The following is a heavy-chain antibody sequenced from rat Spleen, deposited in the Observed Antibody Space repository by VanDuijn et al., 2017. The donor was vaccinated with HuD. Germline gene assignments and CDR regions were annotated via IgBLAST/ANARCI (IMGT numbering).Heavy chain of an antibody. CDR1: GFTFNDYW. CDR3: ATDYFGGYVLDA. V-gene: IGHV5-31*01. J-gene: IGHJ4*01. Sequence: EVQLVESGGGLVQPGRSLTLSCVASGFTFNDYWMTWIRQSPGKGLEWIASISNTGRNTYYADSVRGRFTISRNDAKSTLYLQMNSLRSEDTATYYCATDYFGGYVLDAWGQGTSVTVSS. D-gene: IGHD1-11*01. CDR2: ISNTGRNT.